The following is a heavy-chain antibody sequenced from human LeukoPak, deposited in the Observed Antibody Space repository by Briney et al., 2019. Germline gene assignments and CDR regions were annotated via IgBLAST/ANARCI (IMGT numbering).Heavy chain of an antibody. D-gene: IGHD3-10*01. J-gene: IGHJ4*02. CDR1: AFSFRTYA. V-gene: IGHV3-23*01. Sequence: PGGSLSLSCAASAFSFRTYAMAWVRQARGRGLEWVSSIDGSAVFTYYGDTVKGRFTISRDNFKNTLFLQMYSLRAEYTAIYYCSRRHLHSTSGAFDYWGQGTLVTVSS. CDR3: SRRHLHSTSGAFDY. CDR2: IDGSAVFT.